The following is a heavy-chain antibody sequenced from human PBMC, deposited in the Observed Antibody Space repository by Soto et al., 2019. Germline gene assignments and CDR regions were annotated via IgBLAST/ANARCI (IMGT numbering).Heavy chain of an antibody. V-gene: IGHV3-53*01. Sequence: EVQLVESGGGLIQPGGSLRLSCAASGLTVSSNYMNWVRQAPGKGLEWVSLIYTGGGTYYADSVKGRFTVSRDHSKNTLYLQMNSLRAEDTAFYSCARMGQWRVTGDYYYGMDVWGQGTSVTVSS. J-gene: IGHJ6*02. CDR2: IYTGGGT. CDR1: GLTVSSNY. CDR3: ARMGQWRVTGDYYYGMDV. D-gene: IGHD6-19*01.